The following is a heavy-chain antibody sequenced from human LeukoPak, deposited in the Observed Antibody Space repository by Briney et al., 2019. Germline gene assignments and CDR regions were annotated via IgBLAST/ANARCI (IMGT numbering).Heavy chain of an antibody. Sequence: GSLRLSCAASGFPFSNYWMSWVRQAPGKGLEWVANIRPDGGERNYVDSVKGRFTISRGNGKNSLYLQMHSLRAEDTAVYYCARDVVGALDYWGQGTLVTVSS. CDR2: IRPDGGER. CDR3: ARDVVGALDY. J-gene: IGHJ4*02. D-gene: IGHD1-26*01. V-gene: IGHV3-7*01. CDR1: GFPFSNYW.